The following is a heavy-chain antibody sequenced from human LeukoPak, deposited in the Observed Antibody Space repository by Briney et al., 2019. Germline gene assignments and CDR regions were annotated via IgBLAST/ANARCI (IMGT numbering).Heavy chain of an antibody. CDR3: ARTLTGVQFDY. CDR2: IHTSGST. CDR1: GASFISYY. Sequence: SETPSLTCTVSGASFISYYWSWIRQPAGKGLEWIGRIHTSGSTNYNPSLKGRVTLSVDTSKSQFSLKLSSVTAADTAVYYCARTLTGVQFDYWGQGILVTVS. V-gene: IGHV4-4*07. D-gene: IGHD3-9*01. J-gene: IGHJ4*02.